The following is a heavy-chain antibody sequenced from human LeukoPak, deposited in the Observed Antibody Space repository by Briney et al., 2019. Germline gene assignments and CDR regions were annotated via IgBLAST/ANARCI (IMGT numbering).Heavy chain of an antibody. Sequence: PGGSLRLSCAASGFTFSSYAMHWVRQAPGKGLEYVSAISSNGGSTYYANSVKGRFTISRDNSKNTLYRQMGSLRAEDMAVYYCARGKAMNDYWGQGTLVTVSS. V-gene: IGHV3-64*01. CDR1: GFTFSSYA. CDR2: ISSNGGST. CDR3: ARGKAMNDY. D-gene: IGHD2-2*01. J-gene: IGHJ4*02.